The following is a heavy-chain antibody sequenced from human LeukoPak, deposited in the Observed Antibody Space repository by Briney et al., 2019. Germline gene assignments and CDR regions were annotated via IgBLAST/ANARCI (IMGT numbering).Heavy chain of an antibody. Sequence: PGGSLRPSCAASGFTFSSYGMHWVRQAPGKGLEWVAFIRYDGSNKYYADSVKGRFTISRDNSKNTLYLQMNSLRAEDTAVYYCARDRNLGSSPPYYYYYYMDVWGKGTTVTVSS. V-gene: IGHV3-30*02. CDR1: GFTFSSYG. CDR3: ARDRNLGSSPPYYYYYYMDV. J-gene: IGHJ6*03. D-gene: IGHD6-6*01. CDR2: IRYDGSNK.